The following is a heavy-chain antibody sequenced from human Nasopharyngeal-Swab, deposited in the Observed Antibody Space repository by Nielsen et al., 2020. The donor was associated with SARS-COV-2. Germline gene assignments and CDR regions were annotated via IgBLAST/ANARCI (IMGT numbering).Heavy chain of an antibody. D-gene: IGHD3-22*01. CDR1: GFTFSSYA. J-gene: IGHJ4*02. CDR2: IYSGGSST. V-gene: IGHV3-23*03. Sequence: SCAASGFTFSSYAMSWVRQAPGKGLEWVSVIYSGGSSTYYADSVKGRFTLSRDNSKNTLYLQMNSLRAEDTAVYYCAKDLDPLNYYDSSGVLGYWGQGTLVTVSS. CDR3: AKDLDPLNYYDSSGVLGY.